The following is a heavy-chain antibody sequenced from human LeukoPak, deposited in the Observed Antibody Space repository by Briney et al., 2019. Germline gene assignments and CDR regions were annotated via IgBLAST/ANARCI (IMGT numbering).Heavy chain of an antibody. CDR2: ISPSGST. J-gene: IGHJ3*02. CDR3: ARAPQYYGILTGYYMRAFGI. CDR1: GGSISSYY. D-gene: IGHD3-9*01. V-gene: IGHV4-4*07. Sequence: PSETLSLTCTVSGGSISSYYWSWIRQPAGKGLEWIGRISPSGSTNYNPSLKSRVTMSGDTSKNQFSLKLSSVTAADTAVYYCARAPQYYGILTGYYMRAFGIWGQGTMVTVSS.